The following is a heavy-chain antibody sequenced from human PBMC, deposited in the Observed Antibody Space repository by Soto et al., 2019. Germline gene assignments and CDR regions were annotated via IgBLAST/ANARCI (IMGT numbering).Heavy chain of an antibody. CDR3: ARVSPPYSSYDAFDI. Sequence: QLQLQESGPGLVKPSETLSLTCTVSGCSISSSSYYWGWIRQPPGKGLEWIGSIYYSGSTYYNPSLKSRVTISVDTSKNQFSLKLSSVTAADTAVYYCARVSPPYSSYDAFDIWGQGTMVTVSS. CDR2: IYYSGST. CDR1: GCSISSSSYY. V-gene: IGHV4-39*01. J-gene: IGHJ3*02. D-gene: IGHD6-6*01.